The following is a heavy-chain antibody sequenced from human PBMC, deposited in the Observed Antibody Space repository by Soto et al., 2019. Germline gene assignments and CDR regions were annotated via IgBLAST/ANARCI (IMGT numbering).Heavy chain of an antibody. D-gene: IGHD1-26*01. CDR1: GGSISSSNW. CDR3: ARWSLVGARRGDSDAFDI. CDR2: IYHSGST. J-gene: IGHJ3*02. V-gene: IGHV4-4*02. Sequence: SETLSLTCAVSGGSISSSNWWSWVRQPPGKGLEWIGEIYHSGSTNYNPSLKSRVTISVDKSKNQFSLKLSSVTAADTAVYYCARWSLVGARRGDSDAFDIWGQGTMVTVSS.